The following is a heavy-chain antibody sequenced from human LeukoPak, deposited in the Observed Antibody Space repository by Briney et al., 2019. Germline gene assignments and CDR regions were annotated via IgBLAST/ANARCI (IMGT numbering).Heavy chain of an antibody. CDR1: GFTFSSYW. CDR3: ARGRGSLDY. D-gene: IGHD6-25*01. CDR2: IKQDGSAK. J-gene: IGHJ4*02. V-gene: IGHV3-7*04. Sequence: GGSLRLSCAASGFTFSSYWMTWVRQAPGKGLEWVANIKQDGSAKYTLDSVKGRFTISRDNAKNSLYLQMSSLRAEDTAIYYCARGRGSLDYWGQGALVTVSS.